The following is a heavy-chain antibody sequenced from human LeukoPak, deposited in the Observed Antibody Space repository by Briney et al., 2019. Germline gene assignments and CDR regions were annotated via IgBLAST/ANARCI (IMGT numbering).Heavy chain of an antibody. CDR2: IKSKTDGGTT. CDR1: GFTFSNAW. Sequence: GGSLRLSCAASGFTFSNAWMSWVRQAPGKGLEWVGRIKSKTDGGTTDYVAPVKGRFTISRDDSKNTLYLRMNSLKTEDTAVYYCTANYDILTGYYRIQDYWGQGTLVTVSS. D-gene: IGHD3-9*01. V-gene: IGHV3-15*01. J-gene: IGHJ4*02. CDR3: TANYDILTGYYRIQDY.